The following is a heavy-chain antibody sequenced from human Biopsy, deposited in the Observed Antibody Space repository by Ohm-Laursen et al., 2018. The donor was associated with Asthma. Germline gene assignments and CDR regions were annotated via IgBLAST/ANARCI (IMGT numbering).Heavy chain of an antibody. CDR1: GGTFNTYV. CDR3: ARKAGSCISRTCYSLDF. J-gene: IGHJ4*02. CDR2: INSVFGTT. Sequence: SVTVSCKSLGGTFNTYVTGWARQAPGQGLEWMGWINSVFGTTTYPQKFQDRVTITADDSTSTVYMELSSLRSEDTTVYYCARKAGSCISRTCYSLDFWGQGTLVTVSS. V-gene: IGHV1-69*01. D-gene: IGHD2-2*01.